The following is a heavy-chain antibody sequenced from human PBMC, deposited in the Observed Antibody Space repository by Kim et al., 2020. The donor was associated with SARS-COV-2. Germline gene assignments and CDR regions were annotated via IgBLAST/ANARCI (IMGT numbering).Heavy chain of an antibody. CDR2: ISAYNGNT. Sequence: ASVKVSCKASGYTFTSYGISWVRQAPGQGLEWMGWISAYNGNTNYAQKLQGRVTMTTDTSTSTAYMELRSLRSDDTAVYYCARDSYRNPEVRYEYYYDSAEYYYYYGMDVWGQGTTVTVSS. CDR1: GYTFTSYG. CDR3: ARDSYRNPEVRYEYYYDSAEYYYYYGMDV. D-gene: IGHD3-22*01. J-gene: IGHJ6*02. V-gene: IGHV1-18*04.